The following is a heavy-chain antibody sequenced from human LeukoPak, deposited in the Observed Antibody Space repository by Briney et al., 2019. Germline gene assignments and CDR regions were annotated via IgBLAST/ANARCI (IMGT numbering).Heavy chain of an antibody. J-gene: IGHJ4*02. CDR1: GGSISSSSYY. Sequence: SETLSLTCTVSGGSISSSSYYWGWIRQPPGKGLEWIGSIYYSGSTYYNPSLKSRVTISVDTSKNQFSLKLSSVTAADTAVYYCASLEVEMATMGSGYWGQGTLVTVSS. CDR2: IYYSGST. CDR3: ASLEVEMATMGSGY. D-gene: IGHD5-24*01. V-gene: IGHV4-39*07.